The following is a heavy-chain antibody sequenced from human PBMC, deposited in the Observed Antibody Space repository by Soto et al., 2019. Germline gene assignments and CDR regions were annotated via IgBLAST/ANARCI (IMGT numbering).Heavy chain of an antibody. D-gene: IGHD3-16*02. Sequence: ASVKVSCKASGYTFTSYGISWVRQAPGQGLEWMGWISAYNGNTNYAQKLQGRVTMTTDTSTSTAYMELRSLRSDDTAVYYCARVAGGYDYVWGSYRYPHYFGYWGQGTLVTVSS. CDR2: ISAYNGNT. CDR1: GYTFTSYG. CDR3: ARVAGGYDYVWGSYRYPHYFGY. J-gene: IGHJ4*02. V-gene: IGHV1-18*01.